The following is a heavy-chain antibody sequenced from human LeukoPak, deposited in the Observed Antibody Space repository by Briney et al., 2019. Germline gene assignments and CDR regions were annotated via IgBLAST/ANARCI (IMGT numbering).Heavy chain of an antibody. D-gene: IGHD2-15*01. CDR2: MYSGGST. CDR3: ARDRYCSGGNCYGDAFDI. V-gene: IGHV3-53*01. CDR1: GFSVRSNY. Sequence: GGSPRLSCAASGFSVRSNYMSWVRQSPWKALEWVSIMYSGGSTDYADSVKGRFIISRDHSKNTLYLQMNSLRAEDTAVYYCARDRYCSGGNCYGDAFDIWGQGAMVSVSS. J-gene: IGHJ3*02.